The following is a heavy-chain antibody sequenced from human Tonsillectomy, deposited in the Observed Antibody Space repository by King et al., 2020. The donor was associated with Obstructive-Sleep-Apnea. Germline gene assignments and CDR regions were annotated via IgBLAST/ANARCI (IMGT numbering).Heavy chain of an antibody. D-gene: IGHD3-10*01. Sequence: QLVQSGGGLVKPGGSLRLSCAASGFTFSDYYMSWIRQAPGKGLEWISYISSSTSYTNYADSVKGRFTISRDNAKNSLYLQMNSLRAEDTAVYYCAREEGSGGEYYYGMDVWVQGTTVTVSS. V-gene: IGHV3-11*06. CDR2: ISSSTSYT. J-gene: IGHJ6*02. CDR3: AREEGSGGEYYYGMDV. CDR1: GFTFSDYY.